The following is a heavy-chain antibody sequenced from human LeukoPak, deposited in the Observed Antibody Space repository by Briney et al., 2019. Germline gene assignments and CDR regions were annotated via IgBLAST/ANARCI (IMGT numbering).Heavy chain of an antibody. Sequence: PGGSLRLSCAASGFTFSSYAMSWVRQAPGKGLEWVSAISGSGGSTYYADSVKGRFTISRDNSKNTLYLQMNSLRAEDTAVYYCAKEAPSDYYGSGSYGGGFDYWGQGTLVTVSS. D-gene: IGHD3-10*01. CDR1: GFTFSSYA. CDR3: AKEAPSDYYGSGSYGGGFDY. J-gene: IGHJ4*02. V-gene: IGHV3-23*01. CDR2: ISGSGGST.